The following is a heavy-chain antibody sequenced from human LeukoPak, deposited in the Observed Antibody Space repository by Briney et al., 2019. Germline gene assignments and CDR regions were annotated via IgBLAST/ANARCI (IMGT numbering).Heavy chain of an antibody. D-gene: IGHD6-19*01. CDR3: ATVTYSSGWLDAFDI. Sequence: ASVKVSCKASGYTFTSYDINWVRQATGQGLEWMGWMNPNSGNTGYAQKFQGRVTMTEDTSTDTAYMELSSLRSEDTAVYYCATVTYSSGWLDAFDIWGQGTMVTVSS. CDR1: GYTFTSYD. V-gene: IGHV1-8*01. J-gene: IGHJ3*02. CDR2: MNPNSGNT.